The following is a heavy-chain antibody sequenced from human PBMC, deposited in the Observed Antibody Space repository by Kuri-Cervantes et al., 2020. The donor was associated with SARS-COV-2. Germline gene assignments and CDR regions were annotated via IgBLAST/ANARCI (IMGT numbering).Heavy chain of an antibody. Sequence: GGSLRLSCAASGFTFSSYAIHWVRQAPGKGLEWVAVISFDGTNRFYAESVKGRFTISRDNSKNTLYVQMNNLRGDDTAAYYCAKEGDYTPEDGDNYFDYWGQGTLVIVSS. CDR3: AKEGDYTPEDGDNYFDY. D-gene: IGHD4-17*01. CDR2: ISFDGTNR. J-gene: IGHJ4*02. CDR1: GFTFSSYA. V-gene: IGHV3-30-3*02.